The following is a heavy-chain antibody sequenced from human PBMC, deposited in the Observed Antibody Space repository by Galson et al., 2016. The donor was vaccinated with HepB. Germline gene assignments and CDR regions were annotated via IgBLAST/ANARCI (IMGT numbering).Heavy chain of an antibody. CDR3: ARDYCSGTGCSKYYYYATDV. J-gene: IGHJ6*02. CDR2: IIPIINSA. D-gene: IGHD2-15*01. V-gene: IGHV1-69*13. CDR1: GGTFSSYA. Sequence: SVKVSCKASGGTFSSYAISWVRQAPGQGLEWMGGIIPIINSAMYAQEFQGRVTITADVSTSTVYMEVSSLRSEDTAMYYCARDYCSGTGCSKYYYYATDVWGQGTTVTVS.